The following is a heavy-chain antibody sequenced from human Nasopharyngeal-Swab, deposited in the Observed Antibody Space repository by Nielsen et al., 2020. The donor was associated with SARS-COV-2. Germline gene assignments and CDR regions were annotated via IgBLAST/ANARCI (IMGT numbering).Heavy chain of an antibody. CDR3: ARDSTGYSSGWEARIDY. V-gene: IGHV3-48*03. J-gene: IGHJ4*02. D-gene: IGHD6-19*01. CDR2: ISSSGSTI. CDR1: GFTFSSYE. Sequence: GESLKISCAASGFTFSSYEMNWVRQAPGKGLAWVSYISSSGSTIYYADSVKGRFTISRDNAKNSLYPQMNSLRAEDTAVYYCARDSTGYSSGWEARIDYWGQGTLVTVSS.